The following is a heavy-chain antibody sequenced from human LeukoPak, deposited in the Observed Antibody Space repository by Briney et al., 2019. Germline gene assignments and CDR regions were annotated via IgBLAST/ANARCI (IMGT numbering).Heavy chain of an antibody. D-gene: IGHD2-2*01. CDR2: INPSGGST. CDR3: ARGGDIVLVPAAPPDDY. V-gene: IGHV1-46*01. CDR1: GYTFIRYY. J-gene: IGHJ4*02. Sequence: ASVKVSCKASGYTFIRYYMHWVRQAPGQGLEWMGIINPSGGSTNYAQKLQGRVTMTRDTSTSTVYMELSSLRSDDTAVYYCARGGDIVLVPAAPPDDYWGQGTLVTVSS.